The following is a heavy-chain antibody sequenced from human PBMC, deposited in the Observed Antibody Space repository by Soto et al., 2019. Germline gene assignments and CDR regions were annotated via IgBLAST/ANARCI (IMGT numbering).Heavy chain of an antibody. V-gene: IGHV3-23*01. CDR2: FSGGGGRI. CDR3: AKRPASLVCFDY. J-gene: IGHJ4*02. Sequence: EVQLLESGGGLVQPGGSLGLSCAASGSTFSNYDMRWVRQAPGKGLEWVSTFSGGGGRIYYADSVKGRFTISRDNSKNTLYMQMTSLRAADTAVYYCAKRPASLVCFDYWGQGTLVTVSS. CDR1: GSTFSNYD. D-gene: IGHD2-2*01.